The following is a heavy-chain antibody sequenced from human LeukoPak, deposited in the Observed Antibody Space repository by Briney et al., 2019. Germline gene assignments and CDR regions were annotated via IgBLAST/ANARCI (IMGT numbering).Heavy chain of an antibody. CDR1: GGSISSSSYY. J-gene: IGHJ6*03. CDR3: AKSHFDWFSGNYYMDV. Sequence: SETLSLTCTVSGGSISSSSYYWGWIRQPPGKGLEWIGSIYYSGSTYYNPSLKSRVTISVDTSKNQFSLKLSSVTAADTAVYYCAKSHFDWFSGNYYMDVWGKGTTVTVSS. V-gene: IGHV4-39*07. D-gene: IGHD3-9*01. CDR2: IYYSGST.